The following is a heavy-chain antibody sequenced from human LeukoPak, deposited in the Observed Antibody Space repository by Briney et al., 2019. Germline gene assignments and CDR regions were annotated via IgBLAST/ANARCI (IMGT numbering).Heavy chain of an antibody. V-gene: IGHV3-9*01. CDR1: GFTFDDYA. CDR3: AKDKRPGERWLQLSYYYGMDV. Sequence: GRSLRLSCAASGFTFDDYAMHWVRQAPGKGLEWVSGISWNSGSIGYADSVKGRFTISRDNAKNSLYLQMNSLRAEDTALYYCAKDKRPGERWLQLSYYYGMDVWGQGTTVTVSS. CDR2: ISWNSGSI. D-gene: IGHD5-24*01. J-gene: IGHJ6*02.